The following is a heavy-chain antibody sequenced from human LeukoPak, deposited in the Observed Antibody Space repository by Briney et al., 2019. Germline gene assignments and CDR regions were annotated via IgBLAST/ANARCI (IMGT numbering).Heavy chain of an antibody. Sequence: ASVKVSCKASGYTFTSYDINWVRQATGQGLEWMGWMNPNSGNTGYAQKFQGRVTMTRDTSTSTVYMELSSLRSEDTAVYYCARGGIVVVTGPPDDAFDIWGQGTMVTVSS. V-gene: IGHV1-8*01. J-gene: IGHJ3*02. CDR1: GYTFTSYD. CDR2: MNPNSGNT. D-gene: IGHD3-22*01. CDR3: ARGGIVVVTGPPDDAFDI.